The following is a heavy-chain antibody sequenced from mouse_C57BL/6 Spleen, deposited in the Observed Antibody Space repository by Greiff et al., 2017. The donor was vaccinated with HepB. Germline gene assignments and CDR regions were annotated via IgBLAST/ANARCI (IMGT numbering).Heavy chain of an antibody. Sequence: VQLQQPGAELVRPGSSVKLSCKASGYTFTSYWMHWVKQRPIQGLEWVGNIDPSDSETHYNQKFKDKATLTVDKSSSTAYMQLSSLTSEDSAVYYCARRGVQYYFDYWGQGTTLTVSS. CDR3: ARRGVQYYFDY. CDR2: IDPSDSET. V-gene: IGHV1-52*01. D-gene: IGHD2-14*01. CDR1: GYTFTSYW. J-gene: IGHJ2*01.